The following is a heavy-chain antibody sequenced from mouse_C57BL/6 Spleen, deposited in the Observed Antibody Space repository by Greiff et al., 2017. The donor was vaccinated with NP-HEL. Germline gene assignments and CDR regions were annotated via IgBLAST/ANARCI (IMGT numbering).Heavy chain of an antibody. J-gene: IGHJ3*01. CDR1: GYTFTSYW. D-gene: IGHD1-1*01. V-gene: IGHV1-52*01. Sequence: AQLQQPGAELVRPGSSVKLSCKASGYTFTSYWMHWVKQRPIQGLEWIGNIDPSDSETHYNQKFKDKATLTVDKSSSTAYMQLSSLTSEDSAVYYCARTGYYGSSSFAYWGQGTLVTVSA. CDR2: IDPSDSET. CDR3: ARTGYYGSSSFAY.